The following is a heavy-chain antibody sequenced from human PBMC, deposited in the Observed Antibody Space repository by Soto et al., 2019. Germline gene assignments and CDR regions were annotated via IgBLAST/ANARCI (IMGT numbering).Heavy chain of an antibody. J-gene: IGHJ6*02. CDR1: GGSVSSGNYY. CDR3: ATKDMGSDYYYYYGMDV. D-gene: IGHD2-21*02. V-gene: IGHV4-61*01. CDR2: IYYTGST. Sequence: SETLSLTCTVSGGSVSSGNYYWSWIRQPPEKGLEWIGCIYYTGSTSYNPSLKSRVTISVDTSKNQFSLKLSSVTAADTAVYYCATKDMGSDYYYYYGMDVWGQGTTVS.